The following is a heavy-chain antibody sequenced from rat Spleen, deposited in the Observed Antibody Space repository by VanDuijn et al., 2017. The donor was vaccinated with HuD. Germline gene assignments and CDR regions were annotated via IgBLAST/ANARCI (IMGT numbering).Heavy chain of an antibody. CDR1: GLNFSKYG. CDR2: ITSSGGYT. Sequence: EVQLVESGGGLVQPGGSLQLSCAASGLNFSKYGMVWVRQTPTKGLEWVTSITSSGGYTYYRDSVRGRFTVSRDNAKSILYLQMDSLRSEDTATYYCTRLYYSNWFAYWGQGTLVTVSS. V-gene: IGHV5S13*01. D-gene: IGHD1-1*01. J-gene: IGHJ3*01. CDR3: TRLYYSNWFAY.